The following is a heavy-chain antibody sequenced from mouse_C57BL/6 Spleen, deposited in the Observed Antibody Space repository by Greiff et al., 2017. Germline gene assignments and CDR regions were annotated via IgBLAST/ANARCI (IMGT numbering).Heavy chain of an antibody. CDR1: GYAFSSYW. J-gene: IGHJ4*01. CDR2: IYPGDGDT. D-gene: IGHD4-1*01. Sequence: QVQLQQSGAELVKPGASVKISCKASGYAFSSYWMNWVKQRPGKGLEWIGQIYPGDGDTNYNGKFKGKATLTADKSSSTAYMQLSSLTSEDSAVYFCARRDWDGAMDYWGQGTSFTVSS. V-gene: IGHV1-80*01. CDR3: ARRDWDGAMDY.